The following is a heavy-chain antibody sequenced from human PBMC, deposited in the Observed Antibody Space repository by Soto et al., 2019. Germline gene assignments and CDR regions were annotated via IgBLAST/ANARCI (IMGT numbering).Heavy chain of an antibody. CDR1: GFPFSDYA. J-gene: IGHJ4*02. V-gene: IGHV3-23*01. D-gene: IGHD3-10*02. CDR3: VKGLYVWGVTGDY. CDR2: ITATDGST. Sequence: EVQLLESGGGVAQPGGSLRVSCAASGFPFSDYAMSGVRQAPGKGLEWVSIITATDGSTYYADSVKGRFTISRDDAKNTLHLQMNSLRVEDTAVYYCVKGLYVWGVTGDYWGQGTLVTVSS.